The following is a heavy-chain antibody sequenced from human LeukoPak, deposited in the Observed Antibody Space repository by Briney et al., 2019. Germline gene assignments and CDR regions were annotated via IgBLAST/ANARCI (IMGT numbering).Heavy chain of an antibody. V-gene: IGHV3-7*05. CDR2: IKQDGSEK. CDR1: GFTFSSYW. Sequence: PGGSLRLSCAASGFTFSSYWMSWVRQAPGKGLGWVANIKQDGSEKYYVDSVKGRFTISRDNAKNSLYLQMNSLRAEDTAVYYCARVVTFGGVIAHFDYWGQGTLVTVSS. D-gene: IGHD3-16*02. J-gene: IGHJ4*02. CDR3: ARVVTFGGVIAHFDY.